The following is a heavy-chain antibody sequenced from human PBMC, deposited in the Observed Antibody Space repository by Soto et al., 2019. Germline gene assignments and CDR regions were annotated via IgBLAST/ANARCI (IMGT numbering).Heavy chain of an antibody. CDR3: ARGPPCSGGSCYLDY. CDR1: GYTFTGYY. V-gene: IGHV1-69*13. D-gene: IGHD2-15*01. J-gene: IGHJ4*02. Sequence: SLKVSCKSSGYTFTGYYMHWARQAPGQGLEWMGGIIPIFGTANYAQKFQGRVTITADESTSTAYMELSSLRSEDTAVYYCARGPPCSGGSCYLDYWGQGTLVTVSS. CDR2: IIPIFGTA.